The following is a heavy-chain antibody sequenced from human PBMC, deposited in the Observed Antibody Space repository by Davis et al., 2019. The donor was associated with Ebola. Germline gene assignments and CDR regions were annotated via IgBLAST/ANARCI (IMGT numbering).Heavy chain of an antibody. CDR2: IWYDGRNQ. Sequence: GESLKISCAASGFTFSSYVMHWVRQAPGKGLEWVAVIWYDGRNQFYADSVKGRFTISRDSSKNTLYLQMNSLRTEDTAVYYCAKDSSGAIDYWGQGILVTVSS. CDR3: AKDSSGAIDY. CDR1: GFTFSSYV. D-gene: IGHD3-22*01. V-gene: IGHV3-30*02. J-gene: IGHJ4*02.